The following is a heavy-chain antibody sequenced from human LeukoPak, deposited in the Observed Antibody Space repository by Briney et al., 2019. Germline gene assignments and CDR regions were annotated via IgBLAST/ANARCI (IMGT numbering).Heavy chain of an antibody. J-gene: IGHJ4*02. CDR1: GYTFTSYG. CDR3: ARVLERRFDY. D-gene: IGHD1-1*01. CDR2: ISAYNGNT. Sequence: GASVKVSCKAPGYTFTSYGISWARQAPGQGLEWMGWISAYNGNTNYAQKLQGTVTMTTDTSTSTAYMELSSLRSDDTAVYYCARVLERRFDYWGQGTLVTVSS. V-gene: IGHV1-18*04.